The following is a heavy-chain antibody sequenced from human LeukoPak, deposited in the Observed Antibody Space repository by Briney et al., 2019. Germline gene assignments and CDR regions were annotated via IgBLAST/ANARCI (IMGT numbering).Heavy chain of an antibody. CDR1: GFTFSSYG. D-gene: IGHD4-11*01. CDR3: ARDGPGLQPYYYGMDV. CDR2: KWYDGSNK. V-gene: IGHV3-33*01. Sequence: GGSLRLSCAASGFTFSSYGMHWVRQAPGKGLEWVAVKWYDGSNKYYADSVKGRFTISRDNSKNTLYLQMNSLRAEDTAVYYCARDGPGLQPYYYGMDVWGQGTTVTVSS. J-gene: IGHJ6*02.